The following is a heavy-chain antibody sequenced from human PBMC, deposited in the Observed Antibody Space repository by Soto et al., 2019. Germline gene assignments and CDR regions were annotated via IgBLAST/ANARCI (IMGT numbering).Heavy chain of an antibody. V-gene: IGHV3-30*04. CDR1: GFTFSSYA. Sequence: QVQLLESGGGVVQPGRSLRLSCAASGFTFSSYAMHWVRQAPGKGLEWVAVISYDGSNKYDAESVKGRFTISRDNSKNTLYLQMNSLRDEDTAVYYCARLHGDSDYWGQGSLVTVSS. CDR2: ISYDGSNK. CDR3: ARLHGDSDY. J-gene: IGHJ4*02. D-gene: IGHD4-17*01.